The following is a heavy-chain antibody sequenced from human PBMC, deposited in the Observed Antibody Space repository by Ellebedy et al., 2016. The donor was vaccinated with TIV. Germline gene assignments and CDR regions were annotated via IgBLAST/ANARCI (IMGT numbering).Heavy chain of an antibody. D-gene: IGHD4-17*01. CDR2: IYYTGTT. Sequence: MPSETLSLTCSVSGGPIRSGGYYWSWVRQHHYPGKGLEWIGYIYYTGTTSYNPSLKSRVTISKDTSKNQFSLELTSVTAADTAVYYCARDSRISDGDYGSFDYWGQGTRVTVSS. CDR3: ARDSRISDGDYGSFDY. J-gene: IGHJ4*01. V-gene: IGHV4-31*03. CDR1: GGPIRSGGYY.